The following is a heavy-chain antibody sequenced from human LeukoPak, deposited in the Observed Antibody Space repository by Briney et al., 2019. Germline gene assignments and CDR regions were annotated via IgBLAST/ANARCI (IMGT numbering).Heavy chain of an antibody. D-gene: IGHD4/OR15-4a*01. J-gene: IGHJ4*02. V-gene: IGHV1-69*04. Sequence: ASVKVSCKASGGTFSSYTISWVRQAPGQGLEWMGRIIPILGIANYAQKFQGRVTITADKSTSTAYMELSSLRSEDMAVYYCAREEVPSLYYFDYWGKGTLVSVSS. CDR1: GGTFSSYT. CDR3: AREEVPSLYYFDY. CDR2: IIPILGIA.